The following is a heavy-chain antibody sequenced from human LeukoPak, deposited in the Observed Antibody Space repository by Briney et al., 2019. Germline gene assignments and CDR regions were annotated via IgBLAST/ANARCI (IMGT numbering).Heavy chain of an antibody. CDR2: INGDGAFT. Sequence: RPGGSLRLSCADSGFSFGGFYFHWVRQAPGKGLEWVSTINGDGAFTVYAASVKGRFTISRDNAKNSLYLQMNSLRAEDTAVYYCARATTGSSGYYVYWGQGTLVTVSS. D-gene: IGHD3-22*01. CDR3: ARATTGSSGYYVY. V-gene: IGHV3-20*04. J-gene: IGHJ4*02. CDR1: GFSFGGFY.